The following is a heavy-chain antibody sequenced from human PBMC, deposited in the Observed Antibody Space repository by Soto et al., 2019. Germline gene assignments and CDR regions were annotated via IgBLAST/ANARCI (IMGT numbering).Heavy chain of an antibody. V-gene: IGHV5-51*01. CDR1: GYSFTSYW. D-gene: IGHD2-15*01. J-gene: IGHJ6*02. Sequence: PGESLKISCKGSGYSFTSYWIGWVRQMPGKGPEWMGIIYPGDSDTRYSPTFQGQVTISADKSISTAYLQWSSLKASDTAMYYCARLPEDYCSGGSCYEGRVGYYYYGMDVWGQGTTVTVSS. CDR2: IYPGDSDT. CDR3: ARLPEDYCSGGSCYEGRVGYYYYGMDV.